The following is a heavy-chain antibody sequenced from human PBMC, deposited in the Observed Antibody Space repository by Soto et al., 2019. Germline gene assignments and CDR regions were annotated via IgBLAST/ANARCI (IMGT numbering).Heavy chain of an antibody. D-gene: IGHD1-26*01. CDR1: GFTFSNYW. CDR2: INGDGSII. J-gene: IGHJ4*02. Sequence: EVQLVESGGGLVQPGGSLGLSCAASGFTFSNYWMHWVRQAPGKGLLWVSRINGDGSIIDYADSVKDRFTISRDNAKNMLYLHMDSLRAEDTAVFYCGRDRGGNYYGGFDYWGQGTLVTVSS. V-gene: IGHV3-74*01. CDR3: GRDRGGNYYGGFDY.